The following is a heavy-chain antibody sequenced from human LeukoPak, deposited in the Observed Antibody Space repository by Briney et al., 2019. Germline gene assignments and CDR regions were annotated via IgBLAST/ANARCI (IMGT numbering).Heavy chain of an antibody. CDR1: GASISSADYY. D-gene: IGHD3-9*01. J-gene: IGHJ5*02. CDR3: ARGGYVLRFFDWPDWFDP. V-gene: IGHV4-61*08. Sequence: ETLSLTCTVSGASISSADYYWSWIRQPPGKGLEWVGYIYYSGSTNYNPSLKSRVNISVDTSKIQFSLKLSSVTAADTAVYYCARGGYVLRFFDWPDWFDPWGQGTLVTVSS. CDR2: IYYSGST.